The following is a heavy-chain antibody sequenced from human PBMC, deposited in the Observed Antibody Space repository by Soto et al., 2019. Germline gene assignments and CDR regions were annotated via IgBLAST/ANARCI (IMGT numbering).Heavy chain of an antibody. CDR2: ISHLGST. V-gene: IGHV4-34*01. Sequence: SETLSLTCAVNGGSFSDYYWSWVRQPPGEGLEWIGEISHLGSTSYNPPLKRRVTISIDTSKNQFSLQLSSVSAADTAMYYCARGLQRRFGGYKGLGYHGMDVWGQGTTVPVS. CDR3: ARGLQRRFGGYKGLGYHGMDV. D-gene: IGHD5-12*01. J-gene: IGHJ6*02. CDR1: GGSFSDYY.